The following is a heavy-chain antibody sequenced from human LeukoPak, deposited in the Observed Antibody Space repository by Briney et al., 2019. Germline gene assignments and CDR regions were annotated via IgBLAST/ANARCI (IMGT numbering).Heavy chain of an antibody. CDR1: GFTFSIYS. V-gene: IGHV3-48*04. CDR3: ARDPYCSSTSCLFTGKDY. D-gene: IGHD2-2*01. Sequence: GGSLRLSCAASGFTFSIYSLNWVRQAPGKGLEWVAYIGRSGDRTTKYADSVKGRFTISRDNAKNSLYLQMNSLRAEDTAVYYCARDPYCSSTSCLFTGKDYWGQGTLVTVSS. CDR2: IGRSGDRTT. J-gene: IGHJ4*02.